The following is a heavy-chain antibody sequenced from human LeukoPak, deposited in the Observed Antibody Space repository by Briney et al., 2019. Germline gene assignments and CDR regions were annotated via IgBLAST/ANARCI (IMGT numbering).Heavy chain of an antibody. CDR1: GVSISSTNW. CDR3: VYSSGYAFDY. V-gene: IGHV4-4*02. CDR2: IYHTGST. D-gene: IGHD3-22*01. J-gene: IGHJ4*02. Sequence: SSETLSLTCAVSGVSISSTNWWSWVRQPPEKGLEWIGEIYHTGSTDYNPSLKSRVTMSVDKSKNHLSLKLSSVTAADTAVYYCVYSSGYAFDYWGQGTLVIVSS.